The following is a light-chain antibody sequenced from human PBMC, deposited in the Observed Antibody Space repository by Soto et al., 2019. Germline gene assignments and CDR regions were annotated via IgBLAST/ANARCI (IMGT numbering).Light chain of an antibody. CDR3: QVWDSSTGV. J-gene: IGLJ3*02. CDR1: NIGSKN. Sequence: SYELTQSLSVSVAVGQTARIPCGGNNIGSKNVHWYQQKPGQAPVLVIYRDTNRPSGIPERFSGSNSGNTATLTISRAQVGDEADYYCQVWDSSTGVFGGGTKVTVL. CDR2: RDT. V-gene: IGLV3-9*01.